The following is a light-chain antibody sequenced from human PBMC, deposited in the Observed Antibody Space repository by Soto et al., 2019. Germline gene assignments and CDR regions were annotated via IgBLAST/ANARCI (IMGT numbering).Light chain of an antibody. CDR2: GAS. CDR3: QQYGSSPHT. V-gene: IGKV3-20*01. Sequence: EIVLTQSPGTLSLSPGERATLSCRASQSVSSSYLAWYQHKPGQAPRLLIYGASSRATGIPDRFSGSGSGTDSTLTISRLEPEYVAVYYCQQYGSSPHTFGQGTKLEIK. J-gene: IGKJ2*01. CDR1: QSVSSSY.